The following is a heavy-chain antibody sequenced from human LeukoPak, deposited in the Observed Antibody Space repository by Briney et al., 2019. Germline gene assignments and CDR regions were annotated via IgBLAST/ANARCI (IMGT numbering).Heavy chain of an antibody. Sequence: SETLSLTCTVSGYSISSGYYWGWIRQPPGKGLEWIGSIYHSGSTYYNPSLKSRVTISVDTSKNQFSLKLSSVTAADTAVYYCATTNPPRLLWFGELKDYWGQGTLVTVSS. J-gene: IGHJ4*02. CDR3: ATTNPPRLLWFGELKDY. CDR2: IYHSGST. D-gene: IGHD3-10*01. V-gene: IGHV4-38-2*02. CDR1: GYSISSGYY.